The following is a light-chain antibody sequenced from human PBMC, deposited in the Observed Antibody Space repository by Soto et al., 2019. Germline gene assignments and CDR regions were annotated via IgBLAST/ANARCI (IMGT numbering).Light chain of an antibody. CDR2: DAS. CDR3: QKYDNWPFT. CDR1: QSIRSH. Sequence: IVMTQSRATLSVSLGEGAKRAWRATQSIRSHLPWYQHKPGPAPRLLIYDASTRATGIPARFSGRGSGTEFTLTISSLQSEDFAVYYCQKYDNWPFTFGQGTLLEV. V-gene: IGKV3-15*01. J-gene: IGKJ5*01.